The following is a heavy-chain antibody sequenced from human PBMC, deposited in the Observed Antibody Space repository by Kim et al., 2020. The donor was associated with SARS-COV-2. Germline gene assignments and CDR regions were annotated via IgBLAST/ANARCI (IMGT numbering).Heavy chain of an antibody. D-gene: IGHD2-21*02. J-gene: IGHJ4*02. CDR3: ARAPHIVVVAAGFAY. V-gene: IGHV1-18*01. Sequence: QKLHGRVTMTTDTSTSTAYMELRSLRSDDTAVYYCARAPHIVVVAAGFAYWGQGTLVTVSS.